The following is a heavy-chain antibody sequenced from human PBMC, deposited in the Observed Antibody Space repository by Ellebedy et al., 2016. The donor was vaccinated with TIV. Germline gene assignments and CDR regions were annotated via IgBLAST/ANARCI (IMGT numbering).Heavy chain of an antibody. D-gene: IGHD1-26*01. CDR3: ARAKWELLSLDAFDI. J-gene: IGHJ3*02. CDR2: ISAYNGNT. CDR1: GYTFTNYG. V-gene: IGHV1-18*04. Sequence: AASVKVSCKASGYTFTNYGISWVRQAPGQGLEWMGWISAYNGNTTYAQKLQGRVTMTTDTSTSTAYMELRSLRSDDTAVYYCARAKWELLSLDAFDIWGQGTMVTVSS.